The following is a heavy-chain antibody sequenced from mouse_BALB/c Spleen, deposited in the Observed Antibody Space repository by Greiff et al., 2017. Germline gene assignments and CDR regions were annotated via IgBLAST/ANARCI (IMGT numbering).Heavy chain of an antibody. CDR1: GFTFSDYY. J-gene: IGHJ3*01. D-gene: IGHD1-1*01. CDR3: ARDRSYGSSSAWFAY. CDR2: ISDGGSYT. Sequence: EVKLQESGGGLVKPGGSLKLSCAASGFTFSDYYMYWVRQTPEKRLEWVATISDGGSYTYYPDSVKGRFTISRDNAKNNLYLQMSSLKSEDTAMYYCARDRSYGSSSAWFAYWGQGTLVTVSA. V-gene: IGHV5-4*02.